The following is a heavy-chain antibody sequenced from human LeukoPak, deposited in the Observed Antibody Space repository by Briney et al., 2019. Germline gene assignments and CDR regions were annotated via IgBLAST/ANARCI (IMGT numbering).Heavy chain of an antibody. Sequence: GGSLRLSCAASGFTFSSYAMSWVRQAPGKGLEWVSAISGSGGSTYYADSVKGRFTISRDNAKNSLYLQMNSLRAEDTALYYCARVSFSYTYGMDVWGQGTTVTVSS. J-gene: IGHJ6*02. CDR2: ISGSGGST. CDR3: ARVSFSYTYGMDV. CDR1: GFTFSSYA. V-gene: IGHV3-23*01. D-gene: IGHD3-16*02.